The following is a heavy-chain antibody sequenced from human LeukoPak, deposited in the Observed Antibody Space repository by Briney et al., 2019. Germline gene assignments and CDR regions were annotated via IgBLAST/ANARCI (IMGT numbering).Heavy chain of an antibody. CDR2: IYPGDSDT. CDR3: ARHSKMWSGQNSPFDY. J-gene: IGHJ4*02. CDR1: GYSFSTYW. D-gene: IGHD3-3*01. Sequence: GESLKIYCKGSGYSFSTYWIGWVRQMPGKGLEWMGLIYPGDSDTRYSPSFQGQVTISADKSISTACLQWSSLKASDTAMYYCARHSKMWSGQNSPFDYWGQGTLVTVSS. V-gene: IGHV5-51*01.